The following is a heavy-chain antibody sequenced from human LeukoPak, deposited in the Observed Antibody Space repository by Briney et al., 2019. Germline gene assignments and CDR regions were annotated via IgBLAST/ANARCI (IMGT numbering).Heavy chain of an antibody. CDR3: TRDEPGYNSVWSMDV. J-gene: IGHJ6*02. V-gene: IGHV4-4*02. CDR1: GGSIKNNKW. Sequence: SETLSLTCVVSGGSIKNNKWWSWVRQPPGKGLEWIGDVYYSGSTNYNPSLKSRVTMSVDKSKNQFSLKLNSVTAADTAVYYCTRDEPGYNSVWSMDVWGQGTTVTVSS. CDR2: VYYSGST. D-gene: IGHD6-19*01.